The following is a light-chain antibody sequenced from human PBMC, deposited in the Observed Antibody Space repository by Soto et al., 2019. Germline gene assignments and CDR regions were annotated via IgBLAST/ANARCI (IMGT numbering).Light chain of an antibody. CDR3: QQRSNWPPT. V-gene: IGKV3-11*01. CDR2: DAS. J-gene: IGKJ1*01. Sequence: EIVLTQSPATLSLSPGERATLSCRASQSVSSYLGWYQQKPGQAPRLLIYDASNRATGIPARFSDSRSGTDFTLTISSLEPEDFAVYYCQQRSNWPPTVGQGTKVEIK. CDR1: QSVSSY.